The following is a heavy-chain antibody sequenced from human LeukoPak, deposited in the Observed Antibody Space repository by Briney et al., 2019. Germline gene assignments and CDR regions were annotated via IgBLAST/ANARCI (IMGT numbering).Heavy chain of an antibody. V-gene: IGHV4-61*03. CDR3: VANGEY. CDR2: IYGRGST. CDR1: GASVSSDTYY. Sequence: SETLSLTCTVSGASVSSDTYYWNWMRQPPGKELEWIGYIYGRGSTYYHPYIKSRVTISVDSSLNHLSLKLTSVTPTDTAVYYCVANGEYWAQGTLVTVSS. J-gene: IGHJ4*02.